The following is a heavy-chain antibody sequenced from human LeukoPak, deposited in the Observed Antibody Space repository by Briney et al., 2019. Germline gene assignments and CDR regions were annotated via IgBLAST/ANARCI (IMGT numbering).Heavy chain of an antibody. CDR2: IYTSGST. CDR3: ARDRYGSGSTNWFDP. V-gene: IGHV4-4*07. D-gene: IGHD3-10*01. Sequence: PSETLSLTCTVSGGSISSYSWSWIRQPAGKGLEWIGRIYTSGSTNYTPSLKSRVTISVDKSKNQFSLKLSSVTAADTAVYYCARDRYGSGSTNWFDPWGQGTLVTVSS. CDR1: GGSISSYS. J-gene: IGHJ5*02.